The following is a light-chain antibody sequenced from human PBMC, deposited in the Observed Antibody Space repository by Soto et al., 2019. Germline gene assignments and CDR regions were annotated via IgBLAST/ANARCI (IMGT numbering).Light chain of an antibody. Sequence: QSVLTQPPSASGTPGQRVTISCSGSSSNIGSNSVNWYQQLPGTAPKLLMYSSNQRPSGVPDRFSGSKSGTSASLAISGLKSGDEADYYCAAWDDSLNGVVFGGGTKLPVL. J-gene: IGLJ2*01. CDR1: SSNIGSNS. CDR2: SSN. V-gene: IGLV1-44*01. CDR3: AAWDDSLNGVV.